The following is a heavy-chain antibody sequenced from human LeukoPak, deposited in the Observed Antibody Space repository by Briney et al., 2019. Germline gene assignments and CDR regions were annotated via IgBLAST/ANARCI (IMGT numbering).Heavy chain of an antibody. CDR2: INNDGSGT. V-gene: IGHV3-74*01. CDR1: GFIFSNYW. J-gene: IGHJ1*01. CDR3: TKSGSAWAFFQD. Sequence: GGSLRLSCAASGFIFSNYWIHWVRQAPGKGLVWVSRINNDGSGTNYVDSVKGRFTISRDNARNTLYLQMNSLTVEDTAVYYCTKSGSAWAFFQDWGQGTLVTVSS. D-gene: IGHD6-19*01.